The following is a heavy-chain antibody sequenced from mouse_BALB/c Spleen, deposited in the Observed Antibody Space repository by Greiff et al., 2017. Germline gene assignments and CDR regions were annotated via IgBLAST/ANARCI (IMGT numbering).Heavy chain of an antibody. V-gene: IGHV2-9*02. CDR3: ARDRRGPWFAY. CDR2: IWAGGST. CDR1: GFSLTSYG. Sequence: QVQLKESGPGLVAPSQSLSITCTVSGFSLTSYGVHWVRQPPGKGLEWLGVIWAGGSTNYNSALMSRLSISKDNSKSQVFLKMNSLQTDDTAMYYCARDRRGPWFAYWGQGTLVTVSA. J-gene: IGHJ3*01.